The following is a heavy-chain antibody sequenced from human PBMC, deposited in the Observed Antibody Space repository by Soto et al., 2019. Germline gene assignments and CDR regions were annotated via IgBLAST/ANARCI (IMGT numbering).Heavy chain of an antibody. Sequence: QLQLQESGPGLVKPSETLSLTCSVSGGSISSSSSYWDWLRQSPGGGLEWIGSIYYIGTTYYTPSLKTRVTMSVDTSKNQFPLNLTSVTAADTAVYFCPAHPNRPVAGEFWGQGTLITVSS. CDR3: PAHPNRPVAGEF. D-gene: IGHD6-19*01. CDR1: GGSISSSSSY. J-gene: IGHJ4*02. CDR2: IYYIGTT. V-gene: IGHV4-39*01.